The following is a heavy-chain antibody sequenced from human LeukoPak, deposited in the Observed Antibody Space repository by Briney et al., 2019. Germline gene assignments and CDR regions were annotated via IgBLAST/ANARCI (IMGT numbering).Heavy chain of an antibody. Sequence: GGSLRLSCAASGFTFDDYAMHWVRQAPGKGLEWVSGISWNSGSIGYADSVKGRFTISRDNAKNSLYLQMNSLRAEDTALYYCAKDIRTYYDFWSGYGMDVWGQGTTVTVSS. CDR3: AKDIRTYYDFWSGYGMDV. D-gene: IGHD3-3*01. V-gene: IGHV3-9*01. J-gene: IGHJ6*02. CDR1: GFTFDDYA. CDR2: ISWNSGSI.